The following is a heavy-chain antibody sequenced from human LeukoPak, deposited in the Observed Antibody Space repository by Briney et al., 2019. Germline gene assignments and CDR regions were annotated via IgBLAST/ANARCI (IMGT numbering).Heavy chain of an antibody. CDR1: GYSYTSYW. V-gene: IGHV5-51*01. D-gene: IGHD4-17*01. J-gene: IGHJ4*02. CDR2: IYPGDSDT. Sequence: GESPKISCKSSGYSYTSYWIGWVRQMPGKGLEWMGIIYPGDSDTRYSRSFQGQVTMSVDKSISTAYLQWSSLKASDTAMYYCARPSYGASDYWGQGTLVTVSS. CDR3: ARPSYGASDY.